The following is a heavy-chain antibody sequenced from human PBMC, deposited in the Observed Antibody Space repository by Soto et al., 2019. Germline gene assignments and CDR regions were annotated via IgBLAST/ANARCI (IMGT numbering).Heavy chain of an antibody. CDR3: ARGRSSGWYRFDP. J-gene: IGHJ5*02. CDR2: IYYSGST. Sequence: QVQLQESGPGLVKPSETLSLTCTVSGGSISSYYWSWIRQPPGKGLEWIGYIYYSGSTNYNPSLKSRVTISVDTSKNQFSLKLSSVTAADTAVYYCARGRSSGWYRFDPWGQGTLVTVSS. CDR1: GGSISSYY. V-gene: IGHV4-59*01. D-gene: IGHD6-19*01.